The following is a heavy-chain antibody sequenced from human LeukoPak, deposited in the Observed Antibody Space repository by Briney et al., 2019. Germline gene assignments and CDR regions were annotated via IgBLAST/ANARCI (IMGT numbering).Heavy chain of an antibody. CDR2: ISYDGSNK. J-gene: IGHJ4*02. CDR1: GFTFSSYA. V-gene: IGHV3-30*04. CDR3: ARGDPYGDYIDY. D-gene: IGHD4-17*01. Sequence: GSLRLSCAASGFTFSSYAMHWVRQAPGKGLEWVAVISYDGSNKYYADSVKGRFTISRDNSKNTLYLQMNSLRAEDTAVYYCARGDPYGDYIDYWGQGTLVAVSS.